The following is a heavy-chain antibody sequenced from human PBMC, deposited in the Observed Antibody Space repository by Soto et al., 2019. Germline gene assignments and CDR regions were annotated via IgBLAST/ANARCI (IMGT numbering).Heavy chain of an antibody. V-gene: IGHV4-4*07. CDR2: IYASGST. CDR1: GGSISTYN. J-gene: IGHJ4*02. D-gene: IGHD2-2*01. CDR3: ARGGMVIIPTATAFDY. Sequence: PSETLSLTCTVSGGSISTYNRSWIRQPAGKGLEWIGRIYASGSTNYNPSLKSRVTMSVATSKNQFSLKLSSVTAADTAVYYCARGGMVIIPTATAFDYWGKGTLVTVSS.